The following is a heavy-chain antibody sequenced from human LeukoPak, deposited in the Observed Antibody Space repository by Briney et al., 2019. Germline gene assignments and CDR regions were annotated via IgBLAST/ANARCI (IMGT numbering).Heavy chain of an antibody. Sequence: GGSLRLSCAASGFTFSSYAMSWVRQAPGKGLEWVSAISGSGGSTYYADSVKGRFTISRDNAKNSLYLQMNSLRAEDTAVYYCARDRSSWWEDFDYWGQGTLVTVSS. V-gene: IGHV3-23*01. CDR2: ISGSGGST. J-gene: IGHJ4*02. CDR3: ARDRSSWWEDFDY. CDR1: GFTFSSYA. D-gene: IGHD6-13*01.